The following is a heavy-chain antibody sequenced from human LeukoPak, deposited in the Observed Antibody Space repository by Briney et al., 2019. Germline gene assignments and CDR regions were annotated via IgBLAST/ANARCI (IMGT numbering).Heavy chain of an antibody. CDR2: IYSGGRT. V-gene: IGHV3-53*01. D-gene: IGHD3-9*01. Sequence: GSLRLSCAASEFTVSSNYMSWVRQAPGKGLEWVSIIYSGGRTYYADSVRGRFTISRDTSKNTVYLQMNSLRAEDTAVYYCAGLRGADTLTGYYKGYFAYWGQGTLVIVSS. CDR3: AGLRGADTLTGYYKGYFAY. J-gene: IGHJ4*02. CDR1: EFTVSSNY.